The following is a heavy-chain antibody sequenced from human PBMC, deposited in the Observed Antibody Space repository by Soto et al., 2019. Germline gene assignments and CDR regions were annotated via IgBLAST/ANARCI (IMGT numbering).Heavy chain of an antibody. J-gene: IGHJ4*02. CDR1: GGTFSSYA. D-gene: IGHD3-22*01. CDR3: ARCNEYDSSGYYLNYPLDY. V-gene: IGHV1-69*13. CDR2: IIPIFGTA. Sequence: ASVKVSCKASGGTFSSYAISWVRQAPGQGLEWMGGIIPIFGTANYAQKFQGRVTITADESTSTAYMELSSLRSEGTAVYYGARCNEYDSSGYYLNYPLDYWGQGTLVTVSS.